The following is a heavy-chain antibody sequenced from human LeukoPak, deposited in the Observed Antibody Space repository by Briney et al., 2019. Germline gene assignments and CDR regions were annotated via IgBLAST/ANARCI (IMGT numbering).Heavy chain of an antibody. CDR1: GYTFTGYY. CDR3: ARVSPDEPGKAVAGAFDY. J-gene: IGHJ4*02. D-gene: IGHD6-19*01. CDR2: INPNSGGT. V-gene: IGHV1-2*02. Sequence: ASVKVSCKASGYTFTGYYMHWVRQAPGQGLEWMGWINPNSGGTNYAQKFQGRVTMTRDTSISTAYMELSRLRSDDTAVYYCARVSPDEPGKAVAGAFDYWGQGTLVTVSS.